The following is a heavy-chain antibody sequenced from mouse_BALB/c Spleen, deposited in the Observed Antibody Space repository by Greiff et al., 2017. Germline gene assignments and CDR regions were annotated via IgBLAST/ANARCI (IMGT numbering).Heavy chain of an antibody. J-gene: IGHJ3*01. Sequence: VQLQQSGAELVKPGASVKLSCKASGYTFTSYYMYWVKQRPGQGLEWIGEINPSNGGTNFNEKFKSKATLTVDNSSSTAYMQLSSLTSEDSAVYYCVLLRPLCAYWGQGTLVTVSA. D-gene: IGHD1-1*01. CDR3: VLLRPLCAY. CDR1: GYTFTSYY. V-gene: IGHV1S81*02. CDR2: INPSNGGT.